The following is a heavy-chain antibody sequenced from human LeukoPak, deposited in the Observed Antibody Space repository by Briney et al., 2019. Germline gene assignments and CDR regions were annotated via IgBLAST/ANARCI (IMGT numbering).Heavy chain of an antibody. CDR1: GGTFSSYA. V-gene: IGHV1-69*05. Sequence: GASVKVSCKASGGTFSSYAISWVRQAPGQGLEWMGGIIPIFGTANYAQKFQGRVTITTDESTSTAYMELSSLRSEDTAVYYCAREGMGDSAHFDYWGQGTLVTVSS. CDR3: AREGMGDSAHFDY. D-gene: IGHD2-21*02. CDR2: IIPIFGTA. J-gene: IGHJ4*02.